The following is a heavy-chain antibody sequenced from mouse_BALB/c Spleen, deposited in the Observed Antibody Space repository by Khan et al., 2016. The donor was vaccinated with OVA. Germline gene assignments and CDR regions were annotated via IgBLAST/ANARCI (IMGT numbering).Heavy chain of an antibody. J-gene: IGHJ4*01. Sequence: VQLQEPGAELARPGASVKMSCKASGYTFTSYSMHWIKQRPGQGLEWIGNINPSNGYTNHNQKFRDKATLTADKSSSTAYMQLRSLTSEDSTVYYCARDFHVLVSRGARDYWSQGTSVTVSS. CDR3: ARDFHVLVSRGARDY. CDR2: INPSNGYT. V-gene: IGHV1-4*01. D-gene: IGHD1-1*01. CDR1: GYTFTSYS.